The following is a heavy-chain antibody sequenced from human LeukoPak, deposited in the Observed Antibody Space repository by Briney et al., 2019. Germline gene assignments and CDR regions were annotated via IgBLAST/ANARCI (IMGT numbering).Heavy chain of an antibody. Sequence: GGSLRLSCAASGFTFSSYAMSWVRQAPGKGLEWVSAISGSGGSTYYADSVKGRFTISRDNSKNTLYLQMNSLRAEDTAVYYCAKTRRISAYDSTPSRRLDYWGQGTLVTVSS. D-gene: IGHD3-22*01. CDR2: ISGSGGST. J-gene: IGHJ4*02. CDR3: AKTRRISAYDSTPSRRLDY. CDR1: GFTFSSYA. V-gene: IGHV3-23*01.